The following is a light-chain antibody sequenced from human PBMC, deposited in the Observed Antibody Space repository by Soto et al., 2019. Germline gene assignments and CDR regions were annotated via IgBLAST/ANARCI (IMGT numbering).Light chain of an antibody. CDR3: QQYGSSGT. J-gene: IGKJ5*01. V-gene: IGKV3-20*01. CDR1: QYVSNK. Sequence: EIVMTQSPATLSVSPGETATLSCRASQYVSNKVAWYQQKPGQAPRLLIYGASNRATGIPDRFSGSGSGTDFTLTISRLEPEDFAVYYCQQYGSSGTFGQGTRLEI. CDR2: GAS.